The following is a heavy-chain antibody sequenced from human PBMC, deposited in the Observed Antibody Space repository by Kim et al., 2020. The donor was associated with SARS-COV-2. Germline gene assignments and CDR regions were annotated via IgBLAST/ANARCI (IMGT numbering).Heavy chain of an antibody. J-gene: IGHJ6*02. V-gene: IGHV1-18*01. Sequence: ASVKVSCKASGYTFTSYGIRWVRQAPGQGLEWMGWISAYNGNTNYAQKLQGRVTMTTNTSTSTGYMELRRLTSDDTAGYYCARDQGGVRGVIFQAYYDYYGMDVWGQGTTVTVSS. CDR2: ISAYNGNT. D-gene: IGHD3-10*01. CDR3: ARDQGGVRGVIFQAYYDYYGMDV. CDR1: GYTFTSYG.